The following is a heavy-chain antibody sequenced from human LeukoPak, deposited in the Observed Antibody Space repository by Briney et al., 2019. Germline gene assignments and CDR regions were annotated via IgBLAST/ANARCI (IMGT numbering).Heavy chain of an antibody. J-gene: IGHJ6*02. D-gene: IGHD4-11*01. CDR3: ARDDHDYCNNIYYGMDV. V-gene: IGHV3-7*04. CDR2: IEEEESEI. Sequence: GVPLTLSCAASGFTYCRYWKSWPRQAPGKGLEWVASIEEEESEIHYVDSEKGRCTISRDSAKNTLCLQMNSLRVANTAVYCCARDDHDYCNNIYYGMDVWGQGTTVTVSS. CDR1: GFTYCRYW.